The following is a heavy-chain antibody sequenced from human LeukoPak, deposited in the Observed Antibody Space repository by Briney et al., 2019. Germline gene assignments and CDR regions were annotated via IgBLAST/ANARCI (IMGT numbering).Heavy chain of an antibody. CDR3: ARRDSYNAFDI. Sequence: SQTLSLTCGISGDSVSSNSVAWNWIRQSPSRGLEWLGRTYYRSKWYNDYALSVKSRITINPDTSKNQFSLQLNSVTPEDTAVYYCARRDSYNAFDIWGQGTMVTVSS. CDR2: TYYRSKWYN. D-gene: IGHD2-21*01. CDR1: GDSVSSNSVA. V-gene: IGHV6-1*01. J-gene: IGHJ3*02.